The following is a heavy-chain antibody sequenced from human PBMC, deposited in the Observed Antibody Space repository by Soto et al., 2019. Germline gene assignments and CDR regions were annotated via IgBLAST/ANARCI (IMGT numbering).Heavy chain of an antibody. D-gene: IGHD3-9*01. Sequence: SETLSLTCAVYGGSFSGYYWSWIRQPPGKGLEWIGEINHSGSTNYNPSLKSRVTISVDTSKNQFSLKLSSVTAADTAVYYCASLLPFEYYFDYWGQGTLVTVPS. CDR3: ASLLPFEYYFDY. CDR1: GGSFSGYY. J-gene: IGHJ4*02. V-gene: IGHV4-34*01. CDR2: INHSGST.